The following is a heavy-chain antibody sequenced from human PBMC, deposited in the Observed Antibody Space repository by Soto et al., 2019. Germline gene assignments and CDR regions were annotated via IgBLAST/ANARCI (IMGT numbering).Heavy chain of an antibody. Sequence: EVQLLGSGGGLVQPGGSLRFSCAASGFTFSSYAMSWVRQAPGKGLEWVSAISGSGVSTYYADSVKGRFTISRDNSKNTLYLQMNSLRAEDTAVYYCAKEHHYSSSWSEFDYWGQGTLVTVSS. CDR2: ISGSGVST. CDR3: AKEHHYSSSWSEFDY. CDR1: GFTFSSYA. D-gene: IGHD6-13*01. J-gene: IGHJ4*02. V-gene: IGHV3-23*01.